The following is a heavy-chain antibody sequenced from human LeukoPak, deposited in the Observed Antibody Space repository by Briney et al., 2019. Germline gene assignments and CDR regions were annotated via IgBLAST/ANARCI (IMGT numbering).Heavy chain of an antibody. V-gene: IGHV4-59*08. CDR3: AGGFSGIAVAGYYGMDV. D-gene: IGHD6-19*01. Sequence: KPSETLSLTCAVSGGSISSYYWSWIRQPPGKGLEWIGYIYYSGSTNYNPSLKSRVTISVDTSKNQFSLKLSSVTAADTAVYYCAGGFSGIAVAGYYGMDVWGQGTTVTVSS. CDR2: IYYSGST. J-gene: IGHJ6*02. CDR1: GGSISSYY.